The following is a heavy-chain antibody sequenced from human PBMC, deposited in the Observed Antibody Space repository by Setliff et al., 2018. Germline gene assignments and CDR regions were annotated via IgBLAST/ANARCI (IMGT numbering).Heavy chain of an antibody. CDR3: ARTSGSLHMEYYFDY. J-gene: IGHJ4*02. CDR2: INHSGST. V-gene: IGHV4-34*01. CDR1: GGSFSTYY. Sequence: ASETLSLTCAVYGGSFSTYYWIWIRQPPGKGLEWIGEINHSGSTYYNPSLKSRVTISVDTSKNQFSLKLSSVTAADTAVYYCARTSGSLHMEYYFDYWGQGTLVTVSS. D-gene: IGHD3-10*01.